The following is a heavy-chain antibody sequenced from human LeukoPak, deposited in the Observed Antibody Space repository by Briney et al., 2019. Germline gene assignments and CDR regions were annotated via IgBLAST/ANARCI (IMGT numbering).Heavy chain of an antibody. CDR2: ISSSGSTI. Sequence: PGGSLRLSCAASGFTFSDYYMSWIRQAPGKGLEWVSYISSSGSTIYYADSVKGRFTISRDNPKNTLYLQMNSLRAEDTAVYYCAKSLVVIEDPFDYWGQGTLVTVSS. D-gene: IGHD3-22*01. J-gene: IGHJ4*02. CDR3: AKSLVVIEDPFDY. V-gene: IGHV3-11*01. CDR1: GFTFSDYY.